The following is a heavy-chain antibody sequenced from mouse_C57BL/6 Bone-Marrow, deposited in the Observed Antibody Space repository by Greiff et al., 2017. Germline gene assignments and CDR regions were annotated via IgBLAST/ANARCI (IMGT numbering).Heavy chain of an antibody. Sequence: EVKLMESGGGLVKPGGSLKLSCAASGFTFSSYAMSWVRQTPEKRLEWVAYISSGGDYIYYADTVKGRFTISRDNARNTLYLQMSSLKSEDTAMYYCTGLYYGSSYYFDYWGQGTTLTVSS. CDR3: TGLYYGSSYYFDY. CDR2: ISSGGDYI. V-gene: IGHV5-9-1*02. D-gene: IGHD1-1*01. CDR1: GFTFSSYA. J-gene: IGHJ2*01.